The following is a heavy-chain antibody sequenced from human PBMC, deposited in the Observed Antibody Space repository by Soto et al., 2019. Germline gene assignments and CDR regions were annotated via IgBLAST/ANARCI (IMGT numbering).Heavy chain of an antibody. V-gene: IGHV1-69*01. CDR3: ARDSRGRGWFDP. CDR2: IIPIFGTA. Sequence: QVQLVQSGAEVKKPGSSVKVSCKASGGTFSSYAISWVRQAPGQGLEWMGGIIPIFGTANYAQKFQGRVQITADESTRTAYMELRSLRSEDTAVYYCARDSRGRGWFDPWGQGTLVTVSS. CDR1: GGTFSSYA. D-gene: IGHD6-19*01. J-gene: IGHJ5*02.